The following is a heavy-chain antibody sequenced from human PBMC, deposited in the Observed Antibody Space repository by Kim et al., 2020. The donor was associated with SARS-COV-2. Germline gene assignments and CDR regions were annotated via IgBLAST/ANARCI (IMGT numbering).Heavy chain of an antibody. Sequence: GGSLRLSCSASGFTFSSYAMHWVRQAPGKGLEYVSAISSNGGSTYYADSVKGRFTISRDNSKNTLYLQMSSLRAEDTAVYYCVKDLGSGWYYSDDFDYWGQGTLVTVSS. CDR1: GFTFSSYA. J-gene: IGHJ4*02. CDR2: ISSNGGST. V-gene: IGHV3-64D*09. CDR3: VKDLGSGWYYSDDFDY. D-gene: IGHD6-19*01.